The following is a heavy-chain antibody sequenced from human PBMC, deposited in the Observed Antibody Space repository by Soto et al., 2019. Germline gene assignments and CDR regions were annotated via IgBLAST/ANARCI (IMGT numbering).Heavy chain of an antibody. Sequence: ASVKVSCKASGYTFTSYAMHWVRQAPGQGLEWMGRIIPILGIANYAQKFQGRVTITRDTSASTAYMEVSSLRSEDTAVYYCARAAYYYDSSGYYPGDYWGQGSLVTVSS. CDR2: IIPILGIA. CDR1: GYTFTSYA. CDR3: ARAAYYYDSSGYYPGDY. D-gene: IGHD3-22*01. V-gene: IGHV1-3*01. J-gene: IGHJ4*02.